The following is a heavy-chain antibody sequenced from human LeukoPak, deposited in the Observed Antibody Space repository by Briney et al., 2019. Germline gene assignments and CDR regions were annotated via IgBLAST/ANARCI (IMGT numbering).Heavy chain of an antibody. CDR3: ARDSATLYYYDSSGSSGWFDP. CDR2: ISPNSGGT. Sequence: ASVKVSCKASGYTFTGYYMHWVRQAPGQGLEWMGWISPNSGGTNYAQKFQGRVTMTRDTSISTAYMELSRLRSDDTAVYYCARDSATLYYYDSSGSSGWFDPWGQGTLVTVSS. CDR1: GYTFTGYY. J-gene: IGHJ5*02. D-gene: IGHD3-22*01. V-gene: IGHV1-2*02.